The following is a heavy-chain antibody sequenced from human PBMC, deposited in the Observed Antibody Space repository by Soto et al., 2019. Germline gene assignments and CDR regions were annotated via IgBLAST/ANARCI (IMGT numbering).Heavy chain of an antibody. D-gene: IGHD6-13*01. V-gene: IGHV3-48*01. J-gene: IGHJ5*02. Sequence: EVQLVESGGGLVQPGGSLRLSCAASGFTFSSYSMNWVRQAPGKGLEWVSYISSSSSTIYYADSVKGRFTISRDNAKNSLYLQMKSLRAEDTAVYYCARHPERIAQIGWFDPWVQGTLVTVSS. CDR2: ISSSSSTI. CDR1: GFTFSSYS. CDR3: ARHPERIAQIGWFDP.